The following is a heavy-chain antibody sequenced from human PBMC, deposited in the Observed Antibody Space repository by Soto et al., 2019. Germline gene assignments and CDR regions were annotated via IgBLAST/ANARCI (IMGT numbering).Heavy chain of an antibody. V-gene: IGHV1-46*01. Sequence: ASVKVSCKASGYTFTSYYMHWVRQAPGQGLEWMGIINPSGGSTSYAQKFQGRVTMTRDTSASTVYMELSSLRSEDTAVYYCARDRGVAVSDYYFDYWGQGTLVTASS. D-gene: IGHD6-19*01. CDR3: ARDRGVAVSDYYFDY. CDR1: GYTFTSYY. CDR2: INPSGGST. J-gene: IGHJ4*02.